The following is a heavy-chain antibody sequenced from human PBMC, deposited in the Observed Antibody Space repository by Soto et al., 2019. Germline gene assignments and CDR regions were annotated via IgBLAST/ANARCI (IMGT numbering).Heavy chain of an antibody. CDR2: ISGSGVST. CDR3: AKTLKTPYNSSWDAFDI. D-gene: IGHD6-13*01. V-gene: IGHV3-23*01. J-gene: IGHJ3*02. Sequence: GGSLRLSCAASGFTFSSYAMSWVRQAPGKGLEWVSAISGSGVSTYYADSVKGRFTISRDNSKNTLYQQMNSLRAEDTAVYYVAKTLKTPYNSSWDAFDIWGQGTMVTVSS. CDR1: GFTFSSYA.